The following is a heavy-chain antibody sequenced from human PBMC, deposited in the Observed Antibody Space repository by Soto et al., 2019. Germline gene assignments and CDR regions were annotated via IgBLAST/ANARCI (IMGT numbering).Heavy chain of an antibody. J-gene: IGHJ6*03. CDR2: IKQDGSEK. D-gene: IGHD6-19*01. V-gene: IGHV3-7*01. Sequence: GGSLRLSCAASGFTFSSYWMSWVRQAPGKGLEWVANIKQDGSEKYYVDSVKGRFTISRDNAKNSLYLQMNSLRAEDTAVYYCARGRSIAVAGTRYYYYYMDVWGKGTTVTVSS. CDR3: ARGRSIAVAGTRYYYYYMDV. CDR1: GFTFSSYW.